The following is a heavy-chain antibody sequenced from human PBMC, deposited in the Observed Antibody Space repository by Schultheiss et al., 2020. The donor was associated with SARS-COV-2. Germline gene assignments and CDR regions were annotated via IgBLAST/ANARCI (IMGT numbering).Heavy chain of an antibody. Sequence: GGSLRLSCAASGFSFSNYAMTWVRQAPGNGLQWVSGISDRGGSTNYADSVEGRFTISRDNSKNTLYLQMNSLRAEDTAVYYCAKTTPPFLEWLLYDYGMDVWGQGTTVTVSS. CDR3: AKTTPPFLEWLLYDYGMDV. D-gene: IGHD3-3*01. CDR1: GFSFSNYA. CDR2: ISDRGGST. V-gene: IGHV3-23*01. J-gene: IGHJ6*02.